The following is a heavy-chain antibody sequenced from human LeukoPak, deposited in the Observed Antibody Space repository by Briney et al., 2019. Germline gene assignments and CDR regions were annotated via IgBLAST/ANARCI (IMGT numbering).Heavy chain of an antibody. J-gene: IGHJ4*02. CDR1: GFTFSSHG. CDR2: ISPSGGIT. V-gene: IGHV3-23*01. Sequence: GGTLRHSCAASGFTFSSHGMNWVRQAPGKGLEWVSGISPSGGITYYTDSVKGRFTISRDNSKNTLFLQMNSLRVEDTAVYYCAKGLYFDWWSYFDYWGQGTLVTVSS. D-gene: IGHD3-9*01. CDR3: AKGLYFDWWSYFDY.